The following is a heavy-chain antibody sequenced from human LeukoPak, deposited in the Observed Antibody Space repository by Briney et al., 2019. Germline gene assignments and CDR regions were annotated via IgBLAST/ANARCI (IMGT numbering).Heavy chain of an antibody. CDR1: GFTFSSYA. V-gene: IGHV3-23*01. CDR3: AKLPYYDFWSGYYTLDY. CDR2: ISGSGGST. D-gene: IGHD3-3*01. Sequence: GGSLRLSCAASGFTFSSYAMSWVRQAPGKGPEWVSAISGSGGSTYYADSVRGRFTISRDNSKNTLYLQMNSLRAEDTAVYYCAKLPYYDFWSGYYTLDYWGQGTLVTVSS. J-gene: IGHJ4*02.